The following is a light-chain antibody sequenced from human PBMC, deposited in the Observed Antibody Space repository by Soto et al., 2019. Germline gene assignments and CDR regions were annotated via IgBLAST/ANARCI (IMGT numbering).Light chain of an antibody. CDR2: DAS. Sequence: EIVLTQSPATLSLSPGERATLSCRTSQSVYIYMAWYQQKPGQPPRLLIYDASHRATGIPDRFSGSGSGTDFTLSISSLEPEDFAVYYCQQRKKWPVYTFGQGTRLEI. CDR1: QSVYIY. CDR3: QQRKKWPVYT. V-gene: IGKV3-11*01. J-gene: IGKJ2*01.